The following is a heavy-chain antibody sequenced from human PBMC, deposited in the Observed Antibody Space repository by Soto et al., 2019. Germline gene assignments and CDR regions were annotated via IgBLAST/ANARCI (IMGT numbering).Heavy chain of an antibody. Sequence: QVLLVQSGGEVKKPGASVKVSCKASGFNFISYGINWVRQAPGQGLEWMGWISGYDGKTVYAHSVQDRVTMTTDAPTGTAYMELRGLRSADTATYYCARDFMYTSSPDSWFDPWRQGTLVTV. CDR1: GFNFISYG. CDR3: ARDFMYTSSPDSWFDP. J-gene: IGHJ5*02. V-gene: IGHV1-18*01. CDR2: ISGYDGKT. D-gene: IGHD2-2*02.